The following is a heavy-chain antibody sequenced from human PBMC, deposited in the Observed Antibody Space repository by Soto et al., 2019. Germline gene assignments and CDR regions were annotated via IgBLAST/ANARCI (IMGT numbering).Heavy chain of an antibody. J-gene: IGHJ4*02. V-gene: IGHV4-59*01. D-gene: IGHD6-13*01. CDR1: GGSISSYY. Sequence: SETLSLTWTVSGGSISSYYWSWIRQPPGKGLEWIGYIYYSGSTNYNPSLKSRVTISVDTSKNQFSLKLSSVTAADTAVYYCARALHRSSSSWYDYWGQGTLVTVSS. CDR3: ARALHRSSSSWYDY. CDR2: IYYSGST.